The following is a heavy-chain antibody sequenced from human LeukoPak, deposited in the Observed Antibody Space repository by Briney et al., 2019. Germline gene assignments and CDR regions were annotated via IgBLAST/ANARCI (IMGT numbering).Heavy chain of an antibody. CDR1: GGAISSYY. V-gene: IGHV4-59*01. CDR3: ARGSGWYSAFDY. J-gene: IGHJ4*02. CDR2: IYYSGST. D-gene: IGHD6-19*01. Sequence: SETLSLTCTVSGGAISSYYWSWIRQPPGKGLEWLGNIYYSGSTIYKPSLKSRVIISVDTSKNQFSLRLSSVTAADTAVYYCARGSGWYSAFDYWGQGTLVTVSS.